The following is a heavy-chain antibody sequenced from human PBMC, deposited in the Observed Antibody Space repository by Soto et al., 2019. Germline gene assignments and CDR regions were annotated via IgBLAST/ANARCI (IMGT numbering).Heavy chain of an antibody. CDR2: INAGNGNT. V-gene: IGHV1-3*01. CDR3: ARDRSGGYNHYCYYGMDV. Sequence: ASVKVACKASGYTFTSYAMHWVRQATGQRLEWMGWINAGNGNTKYSQKFQGRVTITRDTSASTAYMELSSLRSEDTAVYYCARDRSGGYNHYCYYGMDVWGQGTMVTVSS. J-gene: IGHJ6*02. CDR1: GYTFTSYA. D-gene: IGHD5-12*01.